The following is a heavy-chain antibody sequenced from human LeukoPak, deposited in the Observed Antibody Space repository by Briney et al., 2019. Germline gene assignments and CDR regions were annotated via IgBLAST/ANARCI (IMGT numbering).Heavy chain of an antibody. D-gene: IGHD6-19*01. CDR3: ARDRHQWMDSTWQYCFDY. J-gene: IGHJ4*02. V-gene: IGHV3-11*04. CDR1: GFTFSDYY. Sequence: PGGSLRLSCAASGFTFSDYYMSWIRQAPGKGLEWVSYISSSGSTIYYADSVKGRFTISRGNAKNSLYLQMNSLRAEDTAVYHCARDRHQWMDSTWQYCFDYWGQGILVTVSS. CDR2: ISSSGSTI.